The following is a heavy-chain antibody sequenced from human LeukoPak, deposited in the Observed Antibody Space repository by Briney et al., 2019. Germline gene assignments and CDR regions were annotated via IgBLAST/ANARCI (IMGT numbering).Heavy chain of an antibody. CDR3: ARDRHLILRFTSGNFDY. CDR2: ISSSGSTI. Sequence: PGGSLRLSCAASGFTFSDYYMSWIRQAPGKGLEWVSYISSSGSTIYYADSVKGRFTTSRDNAKNSLYLQMNSLRAEDTAVYYCARDRHLILRFTSGNFDYWGQGTLVTVSS. CDR1: GFTFSDYY. V-gene: IGHV3-11*04. D-gene: IGHD3-16*01. J-gene: IGHJ4*02.